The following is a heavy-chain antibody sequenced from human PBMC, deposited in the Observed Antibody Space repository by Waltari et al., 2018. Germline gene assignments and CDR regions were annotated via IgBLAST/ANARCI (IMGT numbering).Heavy chain of an antibody. CDR3: TRDRDWVLFDY. CDR2: ISHDGSTT. J-gene: IGHJ4*02. V-gene: IGHV3-74*01. D-gene: IGHD2-21*02. Sequence: EVLLLESGGGLGQPGGSLRLSCAASGFSFRTYVMHWVRQAPGKGLVWVSRISHDGSTTTYGDSVKGRFTVSRDNAKNTLYLQMNSLRAEDTAVYYCTRDRDWVLFDYWGQGTLVTVSS. CDR1: GFSFRTYV.